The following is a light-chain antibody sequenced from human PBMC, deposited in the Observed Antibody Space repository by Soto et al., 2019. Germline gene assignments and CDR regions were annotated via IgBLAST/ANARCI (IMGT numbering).Light chain of an antibody. V-gene: IGKV1-39*01. CDR1: QSIDSY. CDR3: QQTYSTPLYT. Sequence: EIQMTQSPSSLSASVGERVTITCRASQSIDSYLNWYQQKPGKAPKLLIYAVSNLQSGVPSRFSGSGSGTDFSLTVGSLQPEDSATYYCQQTYSTPLYTFGQGTKLEIK. J-gene: IGKJ2*01. CDR2: AVS.